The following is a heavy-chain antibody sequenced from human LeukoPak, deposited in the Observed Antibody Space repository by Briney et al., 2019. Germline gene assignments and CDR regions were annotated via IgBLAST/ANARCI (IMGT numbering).Heavy chain of an antibody. CDR3: ARVPLPTAYLHYYSMDV. V-gene: IGHV4-39*07. CDR2: IYYSGRS. Sequence: SETLSLTCTVSGGSISSSPYSWAWIRQPPGKGLEWIGSIYYSGRSYYKVSLKSRVIISLDTPNNQFSLKVSSVTAADTALYYCARVPLPTAYLHYYSMDVWGKGTTVTVSS. D-gene: IGHD2-15*01. J-gene: IGHJ6*03. CDR1: GGSISSSPYS.